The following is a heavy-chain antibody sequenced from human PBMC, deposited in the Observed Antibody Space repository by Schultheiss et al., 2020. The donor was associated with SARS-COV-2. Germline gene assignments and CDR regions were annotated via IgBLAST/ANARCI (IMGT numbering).Heavy chain of an antibody. J-gene: IGHJ2*01. CDR3: ARGPRIQLWLHWYFDL. D-gene: IGHD5-18*01. CDR2: IIPIFGTA. Sequence: SVKVSCKASGYTFTSYGISWVRQAPGQGLEWMGGIIPIFGTANYAQKFQGRVTITADKSTSTAYMELSSLRSEDTAVYYCARGPRIQLWLHWYFDLWGRGTLVTVSS. CDR1: GYTFTSYG. V-gene: IGHV1-69*06.